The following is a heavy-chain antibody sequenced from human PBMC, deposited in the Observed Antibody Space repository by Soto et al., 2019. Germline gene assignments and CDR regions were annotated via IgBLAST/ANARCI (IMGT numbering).Heavy chain of an antibody. CDR3: AHRRVGRELDY. D-gene: IGHD3-3*01. Sequence: QITLKESGPTLVKPTQTLTLTCTFSGFSLSTTGVGVGWIRQPPGKALEWLALVYWDDDKRYSPSLKTRLTVTTVPSKDQVVLTMTNMDPVDTGTYYCAHRRVGRELDYWGQGTLVTVSS. CDR2: VYWDDDK. V-gene: IGHV2-5*02. CDR1: GFSLSTTGVG. J-gene: IGHJ4*02.